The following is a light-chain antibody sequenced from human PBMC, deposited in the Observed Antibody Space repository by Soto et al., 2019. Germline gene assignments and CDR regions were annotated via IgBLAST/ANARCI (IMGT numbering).Light chain of an antibody. CDR1: SSDLGGYNY. CDR3: CSSAGSVTCV. V-gene: IGLV2-11*01. CDR2: DVT. Sequence: QSALTQPRSVSGSPGQSVTISCSGTSSDLGGYNYVSWYQHHPGKAPKLMIYDVTLRPSGVPDRFSGSKSGNTASLTISGLQAEDEADYYCCSSAGSVTCVFGGGTKLTVL. J-gene: IGLJ3*02.